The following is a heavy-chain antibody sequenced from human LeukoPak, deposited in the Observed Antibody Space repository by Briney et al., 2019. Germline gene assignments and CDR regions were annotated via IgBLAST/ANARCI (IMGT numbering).Heavy chain of an antibody. Sequence: SETLSLTCTVSGGSISSYYWSWIRQPAGKGLEWIGRIYTSGSTNYNPSLKSRVTMSVDTSKNQFSLKLSSVTAADTAVYYCARGRRYLDFWSGYTPLTLPPYYYYYMDVWGKGTTVTVSS. CDR1: GGSISSYY. CDR2: IYTSGST. CDR3: ARGRRYLDFWSGYTPLTLPPYYYYYMDV. J-gene: IGHJ6*03. V-gene: IGHV4-4*07. D-gene: IGHD3-3*02.